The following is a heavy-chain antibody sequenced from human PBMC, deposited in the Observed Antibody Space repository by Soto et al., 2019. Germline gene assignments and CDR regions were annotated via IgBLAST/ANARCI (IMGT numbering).Heavy chain of an antibody. D-gene: IGHD6-13*01. CDR2: ISSSSSYI. Sequence: GSLRLSCAASGFTFSSYSMNWVRQAPGKGLEWVSSISSSSSYIYYADSVKGRFTISRDNAKNSLYLQMNSLRAEDTAVYYCARDSSSWYGGWFDPWGQGTLVTVSS. V-gene: IGHV3-21*01. CDR1: GFTFSSYS. J-gene: IGHJ5*02. CDR3: ARDSSSWYGGWFDP.